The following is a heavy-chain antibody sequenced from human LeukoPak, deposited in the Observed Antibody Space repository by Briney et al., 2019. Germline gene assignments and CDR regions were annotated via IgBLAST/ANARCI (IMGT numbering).Heavy chain of an antibody. CDR3: ARGEYGLFDY. Sequence: SETLSRTCTVSGGSISGGSYYWSWIRQPPGKGREWIGYIYYSGSTKYNLSLKSRVTISVDTSKNQLSLKLSSVTAADTAVHYCARGEYGLFDYWGQGTLVTVSS. CDR2: IYYSGST. CDR1: GGSISGGSYY. D-gene: IGHD2/OR15-2a*01. J-gene: IGHJ4*02. V-gene: IGHV4-61*01.